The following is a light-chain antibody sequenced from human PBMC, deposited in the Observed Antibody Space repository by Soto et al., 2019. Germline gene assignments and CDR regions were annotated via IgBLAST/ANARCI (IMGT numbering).Light chain of an antibody. CDR2: GAS. CDR3: QQYDYSPCS. Sequence: EIVLTQSPGIVSLSPGDRATLSCRASESLINNYLAWYQQKPGQAPRLLIFGASTGATGIPDRFRGSGSGTDFTLTISRLEPEDFAVYHCQQYDYSPCSFGQGTKLQI. J-gene: IGKJ2*04. V-gene: IGKV3-20*01. CDR1: ESLINNY.